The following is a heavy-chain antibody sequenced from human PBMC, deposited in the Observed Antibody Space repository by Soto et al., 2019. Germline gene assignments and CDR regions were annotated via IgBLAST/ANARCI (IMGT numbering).Heavy chain of an antibody. CDR2: TSGSGENT. V-gene: IGHV3-23*01. Sequence: EVQLLESGGGLVQPGGSLRLSCAASGFTFSIYGLSWVRQAPGKGLEWVSATSGSGENTYYADSVKGRFTISRDKPKNTLYLQMNSLRAEDTAVYYCANPLGSESYLPFDYWGQGTLVTVSS. CDR3: ANPLGSESYLPFDY. D-gene: IGHD3-10*01. J-gene: IGHJ4*02. CDR1: GFTFSIYG.